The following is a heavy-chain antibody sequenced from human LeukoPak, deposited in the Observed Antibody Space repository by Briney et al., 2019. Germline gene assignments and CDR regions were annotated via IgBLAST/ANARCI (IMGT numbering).Heavy chain of an antibody. J-gene: IGHJ4*02. V-gene: IGHV4-38-2*02. D-gene: IGHD6-19*01. CDR2: IYHSGST. Sequence: HPSETLSLTCTVSGYSISSGYYWGWIRQPPGQGLEWIGSIYHSGSTYYNPSLKSRVTISVDTSKNQFSLKLSSVTAADTAVYYCARDHRGSGWYSEGYYFDYWGQGTLVTVSS. CDR3: ARDHRGSGWYSEGYYFDY. CDR1: GYSISSGYY.